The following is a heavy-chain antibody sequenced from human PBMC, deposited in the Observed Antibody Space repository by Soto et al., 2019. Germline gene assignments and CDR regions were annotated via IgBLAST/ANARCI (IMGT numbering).Heavy chain of an antibody. Sequence: GESLKISCKGSGYSFTNYWITWVRQMPGKGLEWMGRIDPSDSYTNYSPSFQGHITISADKSISTAYLQWSSLKASDTAIYYCARNPPNIAASGTRYYYTMDVWGQGTTVTVSS. D-gene: IGHD6-13*01. V-gene: IGHV5-10-1*01. CDR1: GYSFTNYW. CDR3: ARNPPNIAASGTRYYYTMDV. J-gene: IGHJ6*02. CDR2: IDPSDSYT.